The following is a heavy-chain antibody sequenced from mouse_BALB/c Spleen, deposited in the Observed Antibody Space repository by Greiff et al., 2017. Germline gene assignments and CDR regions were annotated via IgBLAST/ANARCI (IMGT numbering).Heavy chain of an antibody. J-gene: IGHJ2*01. CDR3: ARRYYFDY. CDR2: IYPGSGST. CDR1: GYNFTSYW. Sequence: VQLQQPGAELVKPGTSVKLSCKASGYNFTSYWINWVKLRPGQGLEWIGDIYPGSGSTNYNEKFKSKATLTVDTSSSTAYMQLSSLASEDSALYYCARRYYFDYWGQGTTLTVSS. V-gene: IGHV1-55*01.